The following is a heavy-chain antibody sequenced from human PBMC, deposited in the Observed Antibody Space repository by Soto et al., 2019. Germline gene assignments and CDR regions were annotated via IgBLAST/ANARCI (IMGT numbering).Heavy chain of an antibody. D-gene: IGHD3-3*01. CDR2: IWYDGSNK. CDR3: ARHRFLEWLLSAFDI. CDR1: GFTFSSYG. Sequence: GGSLRLSCAASGFTFSSYGMHWVRQAPGKGLEWVAVIWYDGSNKYYADSVKGRFTISRDNSKNTLYLQMNSLRAEDTAVYYCARHRFLEWLLSAFDIWGQGTMVTVSS. V-gene: IGHV3-33*01. J-gene: IGHJ3*02.